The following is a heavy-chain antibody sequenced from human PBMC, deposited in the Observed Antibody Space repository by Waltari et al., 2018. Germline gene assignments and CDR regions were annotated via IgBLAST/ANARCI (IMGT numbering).Heavy chain of an antibody. CDR2: IYYSGST. J-gene: IGHJ4*02. Sequence: QVQLQESGPGLVKPSETLSLTCTVSGGSISSYYWSWIQQPPGKGLEWIGYIYYSGSTNYNPSLKSRVTISVDTSKNQFSLKLSSVTAADTAVYYCAREEGSFDYWGQGTLVTVSS. V-gene: IGHV4-59*01. CDR3: AREEGSFDY. CDR1: GGSISSYY.